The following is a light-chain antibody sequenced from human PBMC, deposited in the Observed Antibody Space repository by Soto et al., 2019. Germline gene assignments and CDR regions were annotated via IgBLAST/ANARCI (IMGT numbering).Light chain of an antibody. CDR2: DVS. CDR3: CSYAGSYTLV. Sequence: QSALTQPRSASGSPGQSVTISCTGTSSDVGGYNCVSWYQQHPDKAPKLMVYDVSKRPSGVPDRFSGSKSGNTASLTISGLQAEDEADYYCCSYAGSYTLVFGGGTKLTVL. V-gene: IGLV2-11*01. J-gene: IGLJ2*01. CDR1: SSDVGGYNC.